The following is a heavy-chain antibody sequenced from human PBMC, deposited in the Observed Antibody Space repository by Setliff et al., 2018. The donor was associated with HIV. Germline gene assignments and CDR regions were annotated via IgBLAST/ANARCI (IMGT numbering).Heavy chain of an antibody. CDR3: AKSDCTSTSCYAGAAGLYFDY. D-gene: IGHD2-2*01. J-gene: IGHJ4*02. CDR2: ISGSDGST. CDR1: GFTFGDYA. V-gene: IGHV3-23*01. Sequence: GGSLRLSCTASGFTFGDYAMSWVRQAPGKGLEWVSGISGSDGSTYYTDSVKGRFTLSRDTSKNILHLQMNSLRAEDTAVYYCAKSDCTSTSCYAGAAGLYFDYWGQGTLVTVSS.